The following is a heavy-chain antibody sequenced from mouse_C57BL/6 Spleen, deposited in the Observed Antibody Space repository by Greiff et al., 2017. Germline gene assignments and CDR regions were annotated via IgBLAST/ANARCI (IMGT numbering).Heavy chain of an antibody. CDR3: TGSNSNFFFDY. CDR1: GYTFTDYE. V-gene: IGHV1-15*01. J-gene: IGHJ2*01. D-gene: IGHD2-5*01. CDR2: IDPETGGT. Sequence: QVHVKQSGAELVRPGASVTLSCKASGYTFTDYEMHWVKQTPVHGLEWIGAIDPETGGTAYNQKFKGKAILTADKSSSTAYMELRSLTSEDSAVYYCTGSNSNFFFDYWGQGTTLTVAS.